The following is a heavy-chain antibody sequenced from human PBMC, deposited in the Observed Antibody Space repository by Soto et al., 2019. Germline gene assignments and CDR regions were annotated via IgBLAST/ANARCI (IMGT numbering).Heavy chain of an antibody. V-gene: IGHV3-21*01. J-gene: IGHJ4*02. CDR1: GFTFSSNT. D-gene: IGHD4-17*01. Sequence: GGSLRLSCAASGFTFSSNTMNWVRQAPGRGLEWVSCISSSSSYIYYADSVKGRFTISRDNAKNSLYLQMNSLRAEDTAVYYCARDRLSYGDYFGIDYWGQGTLVTVSS. CDR2: ISSSSSYI. CDR3: ARDRLSYGDYFGIDY.